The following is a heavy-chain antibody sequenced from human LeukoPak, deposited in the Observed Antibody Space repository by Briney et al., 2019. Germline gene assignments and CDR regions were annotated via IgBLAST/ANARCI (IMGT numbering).Heavy chain of an antibody. CDR1: GFTFSDYY. CDR2: ISSSGSTI. CDR3: ARAWTCITMIAADY. D-gene: IGHD3-22*01. V-gene: IGHV3-11*04. J-gene: IGHJ4*02. Sequence: GGSLRLSCAASGFTFSDYYMSWIRQAPGKGLEWVSYISSSGSTIYYADSVKGRFTISRDSAKNSLYLQMNSLRAEDTAVYYCARAWTCITMIAADYWGQGTLVTVSS.